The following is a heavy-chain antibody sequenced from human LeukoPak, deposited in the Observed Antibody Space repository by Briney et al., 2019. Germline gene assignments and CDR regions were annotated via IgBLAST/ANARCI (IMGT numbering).Heavy chain of an antibody. Sequence: PSETLSLTCTVSDGSITNYDWSWVRQPPGKGLEFIGHVHYSGTANYNPSLRSRVTISIDTSKKHFFLKLKSVTAADTAVYYCARGPYASGYVNPVLSYWYFDLWGRGTLVTVSS. CDR1: DGSITNYD. J-gene: IGHJ2*01. CDR2: VHYSGTA. D-gene: IGHD3-10*01. CDR3: ARGPYASGYVNPVLSYWYFDL. V-gene: IGHV4-59*12.